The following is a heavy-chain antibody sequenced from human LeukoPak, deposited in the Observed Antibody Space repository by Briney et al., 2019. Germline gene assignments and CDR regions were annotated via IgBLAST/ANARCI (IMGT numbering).Heavy chain of an antibody. CDR2: ISSSSSYI. J-gene: IGHJ4*02. Sequence: GGSLRLSCAASGFTFSSYSMNWVRQAPGKGLEWVSSISSSSSYIYYADSVKGRFTISRDNAKNSMYLKMNSLRAEDAAVYYCGASSSIFWSEYGYWGQGTLVTVSS. D-gene: IGHD3-3*01. CDR1: GFTFSSYS. V-gene: IGHV3-21*01. CDR3: GASSSIFWSEYGY.